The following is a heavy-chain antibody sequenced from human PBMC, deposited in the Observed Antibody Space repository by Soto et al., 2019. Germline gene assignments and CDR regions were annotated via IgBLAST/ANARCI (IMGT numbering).Heavy chain of an antibody. CDR3: ARNGERDLGLNYYFYYGMDV. CDR2: VSPYSNIT. J-gene: IGHJ6*02. CDR1: DYIFTTYG. Sequence: ASVKVSCKASDYIFTTYGISWVRQAPGQGLERMGWVSPYSNITNYAQKFQGRVTMTTETSTSTVYMELRSLRSDDTAMYYCARNGERDLGLNYYFYYGMDVWG. D-gene: IGHD3-10*01. V-gene: IGHV1-18*01.